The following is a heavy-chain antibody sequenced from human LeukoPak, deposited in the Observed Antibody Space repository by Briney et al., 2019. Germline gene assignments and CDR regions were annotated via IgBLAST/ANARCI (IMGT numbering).Heavy chain of an antibody. V-gene: IGHV3-21*06. CDR1: GFTFDDYG. CDR2: INGRGTYI. D-gene: IGHD1-1*01. Sequence: GGSLRLSCAASGFTFDDYGMSWVRQAPGKGLEWLSYINGRGTYIDYAESLKGRITISRDNAQNSLYLQMNSLRVEDTAVYYCARSGREATEIDYWGQGTLVTVSS. J-gene: IGHJ4*02. CDR3: ARSGREATEIDY.